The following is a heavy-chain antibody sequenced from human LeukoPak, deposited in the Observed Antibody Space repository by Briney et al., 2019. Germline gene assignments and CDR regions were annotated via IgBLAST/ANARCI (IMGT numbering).Heavy chain of an antibody. V-gene: IGHV1-2*02. D-gene: IGHD2-2*01. Sequence: ASVKVSCKASGYTFTGYYMHWVRQAPGQGLEWMGWINPNSGGTNYAQKFQGRVTITADESTSTAYMELSSLRSEDTAVYYCAPDSSTSPTGWFDPWGQGTLVTVSS. CDR2: INPNSGGT. J-gene: IGHJ5*02. CDR3: APDSSTSPTGWFDP. CDR1: GYTFTGYY.